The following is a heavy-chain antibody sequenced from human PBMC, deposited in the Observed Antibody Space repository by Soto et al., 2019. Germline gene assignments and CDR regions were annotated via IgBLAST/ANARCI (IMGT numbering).Heavy chain of an antibody. D-gene: IGHD1-26*01. J-gene: IGHJ4*02. CDR2: IDPKNGGT. Sequence: ASVKVSCKASGYTVTDYYIHWVRQAPGQGLEWMGWIDPKNGGTIYAQKFQDRVTMTRDTSISTAYMDLSRLTSDDTALYYCARDDYGIYTYWGQGTLVTVSA. V-gene: IGHV1-2*02. CDR1: GYTVTDYY. CDR3: ARDDYGIYTY.